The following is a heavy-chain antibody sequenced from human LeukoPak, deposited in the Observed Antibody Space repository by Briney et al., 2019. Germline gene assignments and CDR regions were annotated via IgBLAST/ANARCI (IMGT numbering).Heavy chain of an antibody. V-gene: IGHV4-4*02. CDR3: AAYMVRGVIYAFDI. CDR1: GGSISSSNW. J-gene: IGHJ3*02. D-gene: IGHD3-10*01. CDR2: IYHSGST. Sequence: SETLSLTCAVSGGSISSSNWWSWVRQPPGKGLERIGEIYHSGSTNYNPSLKSRVTISVDKSKNQFSLKLSSVTAADTAVYYCAAYMVRGVIYAFDIWGQGTMVTVSS.